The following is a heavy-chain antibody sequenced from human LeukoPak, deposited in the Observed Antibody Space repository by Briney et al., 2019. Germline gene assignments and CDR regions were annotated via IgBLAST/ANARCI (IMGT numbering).Heavy chain of an antibody. CDR2: IIPILGIA. J-gene: IGHJ3*02. CDR3: ASRGRGVPRDDFDI. D-gene: IGHD2-15*01. V-gene: IGHV1-69*02. Sequence: SSVKVSCKASGGTFSSYTISWVRQAPGQGLEWMGRIIPILGIANYAQKFQGRVTITADKSTSTAYMELSSLRSEDTAVYYCASRGRGVPRDDFDIWGQGTMVTVSS. CDR1: GGTFSSYT.